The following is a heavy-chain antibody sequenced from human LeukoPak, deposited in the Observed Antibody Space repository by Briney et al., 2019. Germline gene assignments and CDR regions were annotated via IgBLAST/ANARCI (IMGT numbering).Heavy chain of an antibody. J-gene: IGHJ6*03. D-gene: IGHD6-13*01. V-gene: IGHV3-21*01. CDR1: GFTFSSYS. CDR2: ISSSSSYI. Sequence: GGSLRLSCAASGFTFSSYSMNWVRQAPGKGLEWVSSISSSSSYIYYADSVKGRFTISRDNAKNSLYLQMNSLRAEDTAVYYCARVGRGAAAVSPYYYYYMDVWGKGTTVTVSS. CDR3: ARVGRGAAAVSPYYYYYMDV.